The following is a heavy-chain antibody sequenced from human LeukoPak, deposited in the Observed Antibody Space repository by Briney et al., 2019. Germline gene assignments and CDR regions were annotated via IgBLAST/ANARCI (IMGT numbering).Heavy chain of an antibody. CDR1: GGSISSYY. D-gene: IGHD2-21*02. CDR3: AREVVVTAIGYNWFDP. J-gene: IGHJ5*02. V-gene: IGHV4-59*01. CDR2: IYYSGST. Sequence: PSETLSLTCRVSGGSISSYYWSWIRQPPGKGLEWIGYIYYSGSTNYNPSLKSRVTISVDTSKNQFSLKLSSVTAADTAVYYCAREVVVTAIGYNWFDPWGQGTLVTVSS.